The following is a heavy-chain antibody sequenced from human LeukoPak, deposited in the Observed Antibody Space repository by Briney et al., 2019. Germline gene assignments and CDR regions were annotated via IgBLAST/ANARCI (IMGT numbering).Heavy chain of an antibody. V-gene: IGHV3-20*04. CDR1: GFTFDDHG. J-gene: IGHJ4*02. CDR2: IDWNGGSP. Sequence: GGSLRLSCAASGFTFDDHGMIWVRQAPGKGLEWVTGIDWNGGSPRYADSVKGRFTISRDNAKNFLYLQMNSLRAEDTAVYYCARRAGAYSHPYDYWGQGTLVTVSS. CDR3: ARRAGAYSHPYDY. D-gene: IGHD4/OR15-4a*01.